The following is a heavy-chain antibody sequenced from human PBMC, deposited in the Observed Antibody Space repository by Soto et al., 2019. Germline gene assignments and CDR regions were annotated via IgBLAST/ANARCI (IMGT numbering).Heavy chain of an antibody. Sequence: GGSLRLSCAASGFIFSGSAVHWVRQASGKGLEWVGRILSKAGNYATAYPASMKGRFTISRDDSENTAFLQMNSLKTEDTAVYYCIRGGSPYYYDYWGQGTLVTVSS. J-gene: IGHJ4*02. CDR1: GFIFSGSA. CDR2: ILSKAGNYAT. V-gene: IGHV3-73*01. CDR3: IRGGSPYYYDY.